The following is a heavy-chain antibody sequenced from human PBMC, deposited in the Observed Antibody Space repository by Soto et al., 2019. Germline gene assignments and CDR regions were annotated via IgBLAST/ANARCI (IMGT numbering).Heavy chain of an antibody. CDR2: VYHSGTT. J-gene: IGHJ4*02. CDR3: ARSGPRTYYYDSSTYQDPKYLDY. CDR1: GGSISSSNW. Sequence: SETLSLTCAVSGGSISSSNWWIWVRQAPGKGLEWIGEVYHSGTTNYSPSLKSRVTISVDKSKNQFSLNLSSVTAADTAVYYCARSGPRTYYYDSSTYQDPKYLDYWGQGTLVTVSS. D-gene: IGHD3-22*01. V-gene: IGHV4-4*02.